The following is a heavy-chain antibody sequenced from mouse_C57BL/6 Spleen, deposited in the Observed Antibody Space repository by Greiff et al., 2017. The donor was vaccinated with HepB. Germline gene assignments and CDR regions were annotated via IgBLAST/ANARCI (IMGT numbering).Heavy chain of an antibody. D-gene: IGHD2-4*01. CDR1: GYSFTGYY. J-gene: IGHJ3*01. CDR3: ASSYDYDAWFAY. CDR2: INPSTGGT. V-gene: IGHV1-43*01. Sequence: VQLQQSGPELVKPGASVKISCKASGYSFTGYYMHWVKQSSEKSLEWIGEINPSTGGTSYNQKFKGKATLTVDKSSSTAYMQLKSLTSEDSAVYYCASSYDYDAWFAYWGQGTLVTVSA.